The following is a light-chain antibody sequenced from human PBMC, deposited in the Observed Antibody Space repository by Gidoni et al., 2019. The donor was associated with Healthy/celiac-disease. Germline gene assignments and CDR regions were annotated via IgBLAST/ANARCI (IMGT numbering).Light chain of an antibody. CDR3: QAWDSSTHVV. CDR1: KLGDKY. V-gene: IGLV3-1*01. J-gene: IGLJ2*01. CDR2: QDS. Sequence: SYELTQPPSVSVSPGQTASITCSGDKLGDKYACWSQQKPGQSPVLVIYQDSKRPSGIPERFSGSNSGNTATLTISGIQAMDEADYYCQAWDSSTHVVFGGGTKLTVL.